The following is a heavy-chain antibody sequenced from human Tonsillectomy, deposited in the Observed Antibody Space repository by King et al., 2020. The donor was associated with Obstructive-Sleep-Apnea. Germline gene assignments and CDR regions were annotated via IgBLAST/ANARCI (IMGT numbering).Heavy chain of an antibody. J-gene: IGHJ4*02. CDR1: GFTFDDYA. CDR2: ISWISGCR. CDR3: AKDKDSSGWYADY. V-gene: IGHV3-9*01. Sequence: VQLVESGGGLVQPGRSLRLSCVASGFTFDDYAMHWVRQAPGKGLEWVSGISWISGCRGYVDSVKGRFTISRDNVKKSLYLQMNSLRVEDTALYYCAKDKDSSGWYADYWGQGTLVTVSS. D-gene: IGHD6-19*01.